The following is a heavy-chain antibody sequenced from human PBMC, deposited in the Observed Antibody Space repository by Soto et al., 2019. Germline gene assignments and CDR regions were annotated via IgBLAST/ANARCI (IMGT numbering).Heavy chain of an antibody. CDR1: GYTFTIYY. CDR3: ARGGRNSDYYYYYGMDV. Sequence: ASVKVSCKAFGYTFTIYYIHWVRQAPGQGLEWMGVINTSGGSPTYAQKFQDRVTMTRDTSTSTVYMELSSLRSEDTAVYYCARGGRNSDYYYYYGMDVWGQGTTVTVSS. CDR2: INTSGGSP. D-gene: IGHD1-1*01. J-gene: IGHJ6*02. V-gene: IGHV1-46*01.